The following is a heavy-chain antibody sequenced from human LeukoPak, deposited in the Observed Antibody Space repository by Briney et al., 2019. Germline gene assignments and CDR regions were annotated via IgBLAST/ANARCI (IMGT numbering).Heavy chain of an antibody. J-gene: IGHJ4*02. CDR3: AKFYGDFLSGYCNY. CDR2: IRGSGTST. V-gene: IGHV3-23*01. CDR1: GFTFSSYA. Sequence: GGTLRLFCAASGFTFSSYAMSWVREAPGKGLEWVSSIRGSGTSTYYAGSVQGRFPISRDNSKNTLDLQMNRLRAEDTAVYYCAKFYGDFLSGYCNYWGQGTLVNGSS. D-gene: IGHD3-3*01.